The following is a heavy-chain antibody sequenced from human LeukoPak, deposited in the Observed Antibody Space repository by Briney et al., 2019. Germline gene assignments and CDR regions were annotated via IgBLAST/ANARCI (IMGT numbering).Heavy chain of an antibody. CDR1: GGTFSSYA. CDR2: IIPIFGTA. CDR3: ARGSGDGYNFGH. J-gene: IGHJ4*02. Sequence: SVKLSCKASGGTFSSYAISWVRQAPGQGIEWMGGIIPIFGTANYAQKFQGRVTITTDESTSTAYRERSSLRSEDTAVYYCARGSGDGYNFGHWGQGTLVTVSS. V-gene: IGHV1-69*05. D-gene: IGHD5-24*01.